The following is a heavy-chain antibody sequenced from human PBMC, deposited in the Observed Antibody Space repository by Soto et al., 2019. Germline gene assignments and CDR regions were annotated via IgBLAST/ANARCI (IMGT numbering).Heavy chain of an antibody. CDR1: GGSFSGYY. V-gene: IGHV4-34*01. J-gene: IGHJ4*02. D-gene: IGHD1-7*01. CDR2: INRSGST. Sequence: PSETLSLTCAVYGGSFSGYYWSWIRQPPGKGREWIGEINRSGSTNYNPSLKSRVTISVDTSKNLFSLKLSSVTAADTAVYYCARGNSNYDNLDYWGQGTLVTLSS. CDR3: ARGNSNYDNLDY.